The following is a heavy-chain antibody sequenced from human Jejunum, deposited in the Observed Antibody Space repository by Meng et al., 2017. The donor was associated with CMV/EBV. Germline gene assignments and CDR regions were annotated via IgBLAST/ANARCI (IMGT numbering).Heavy chain of an antibody. Sequence: SDFTFSSYNMNWVRQAPGKGLEWVSSITGGSSFIYYADSVKGRFTISRDNAKNSLVLQMNSLRAEDTAVYYCARATGFQLRNFDYWGQGTLVTVSS. J-gene: IGHJ4*02. CDR1: DFTFSSYN. CDR3: ARATGFQLRNFDY. CDR2: ITGGSSFI. D-gene: IGHD4-23*01. V-gene: IGHV3-21*01.